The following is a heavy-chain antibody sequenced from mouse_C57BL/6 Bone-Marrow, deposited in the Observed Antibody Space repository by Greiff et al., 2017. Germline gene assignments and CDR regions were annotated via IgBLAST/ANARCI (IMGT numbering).Heavy chain of an antibody. D-gene: IGHD1-1*01. V-gene: IGHV1-76*01. CDR2: IYPGSGNT. CDR3: ARSGYYGSSPWYFDV. J-gene: IGHJ1*03. Sequence: VQLQQSGAELVRPGASVKLSCKASGYTFTDYYINWVKQTPGQGLEWIARIYPGSGNTYYNEKFKGQGTLTAEKSYSAAYMQLSSLTSEDSTFYFCARSGYYGSSPWYFDVWGTGTTVTVSS. CDR1: GYTFTDYY.